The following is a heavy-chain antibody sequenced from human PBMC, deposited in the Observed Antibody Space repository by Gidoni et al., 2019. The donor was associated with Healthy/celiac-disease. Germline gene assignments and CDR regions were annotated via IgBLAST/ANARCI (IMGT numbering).Heavy chain of an antibody. CDR2: ISSNGGST. Sequence: LEYVSAISSNGGSTYYANSVKGRFTISRDNSKNTLYLQMGSLRAEDMAVYYCARPSAPSSGWSDVGNWFDPWGQGTLVTVSS. V-gene: IGHV3-64*01. J-gene: IGHJ5*02. CDR3: ARPSAPSSGWSDVGNWFDP. D-gene: IGHD6-19*01.